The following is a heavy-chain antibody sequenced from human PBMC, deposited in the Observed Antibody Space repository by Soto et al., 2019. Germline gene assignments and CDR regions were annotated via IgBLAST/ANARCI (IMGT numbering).Heavy chain of an antibody. CDR3: ARTRWLTGPHYFDF. J-gene: IGHJ4*02. CDR2: ISAYNGKT. D-gene: IGHD6-19*01. V-gene: IGHV1-18*01. CDR1: GYTFIHFV. Sequence: ASVKVSCKASGYTFIHFVFSWVRRAPGQGLEWMGWISAYNGKTNYAQKVQGRVTMTTDTSTSTAYMELWSLRSDDTAVYFCARTRWLTGPHYFDFRGQGTLVTVSS.